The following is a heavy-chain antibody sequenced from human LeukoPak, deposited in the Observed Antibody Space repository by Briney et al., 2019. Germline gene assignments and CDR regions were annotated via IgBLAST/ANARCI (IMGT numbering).Heavy chain of an antibody. V-gene: IGHV4-30-2*01. CDR2: IYHSGST. CDR1: GGSISSGGYS. D-gene: IGHD3-3*01. J-gene: IGHJ4*02. Sequence: SQTLSLTCAVSGGSISSGGYSWSWIRQPPGKGLEWIGYIYHSGSTYYNPSLKSRVTISVDRSKNQFSLKLSSVTAADTAVYYCARHNEGFWSGYYTYWGQGTLVTVSS. CDR3: ARHNEGFWSGYYTY.